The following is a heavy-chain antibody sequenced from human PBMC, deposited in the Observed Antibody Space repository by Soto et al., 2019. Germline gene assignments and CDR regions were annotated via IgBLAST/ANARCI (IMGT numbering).Heavy chain of an antibody. Sequence: ETLSLTCTVSGGSISSSSYYWGWIRQPPGKGLEWIGSIYYSGSTYYNPSLKSRVTISVDTSKNQFSLKLSSVTAADTAVYYCARHVSRSGNGYEAADAFDIWGQGTMVTVSS. V-gene: IGHV4-39*01. J-gene: IGHJ3*02. D-gene: IGHD5-12*01. CDR2: IYYSGST. CDR3: ARHVSRSGNGYEAADAFDI. CDR1: GGSISSSSYY.